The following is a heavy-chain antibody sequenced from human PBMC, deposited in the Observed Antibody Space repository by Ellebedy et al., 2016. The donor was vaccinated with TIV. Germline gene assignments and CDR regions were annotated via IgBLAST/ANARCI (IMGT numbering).Heavy chain of an antibody. V-gene: IGHV5-51*01. CDR2: IYPGDSDT. D-gene: IGHD4-11*01. Sequence: KVSCXGSGYNFSSRWIGWVRQMPGKGLEWMGFIYPGDSDTKYSPSFQGQVTISADKSTSTAYLQWASLKASDTAMYYCAKHLTEGLKPVTPDYWGLGTLVTVSS. J-gene: IGHJ4*02. CDR1: GYNFSSRW. CDR3: AKHLTEGLKPVTPDY.